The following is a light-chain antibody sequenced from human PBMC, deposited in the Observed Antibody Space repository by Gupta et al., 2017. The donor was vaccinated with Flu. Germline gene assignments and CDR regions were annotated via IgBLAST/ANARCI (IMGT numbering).Light chain of an antibody. CDR3: QAWESSTVV. J-gene: IGLJ2*01. V-gene: IGLV3-1*01. CDR1: DVVVKN. CDR2: QDI. Sequence: TCTGDDVVVKNDSCYRQKHGQCPVLVFYQDIKRTPGIPERFTGSNSGNTATLTFSGTQAKDEDDYYCQAWESSTVVFGGGTKLTVL.